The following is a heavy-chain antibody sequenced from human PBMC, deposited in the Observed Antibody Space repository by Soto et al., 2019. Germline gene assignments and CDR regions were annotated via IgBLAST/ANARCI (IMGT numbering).Heavy chain of an antibody. Sequence: PSETLSLTCTVSGGSISSYYWSWIRQPPGKGLEWIGYIYYSGSTNYNPSLKSRVTVSVDTSKNQFSLKLSSVTAADTAVYYCARGPSPGIAVAVGWFDPWGQGTLVTVSS. CDR2: IYYSGST. V-gene: IGHV4-59*01. J-gene: IGHJ5*02. CDR1: GGSISSYY. CDR3: ARGPSPGIAVAVGWFDP. D-gene: IGHD6-19*01.